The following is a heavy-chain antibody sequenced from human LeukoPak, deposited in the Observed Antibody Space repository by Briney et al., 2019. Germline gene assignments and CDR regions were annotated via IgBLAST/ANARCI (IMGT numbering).Heavy chain of an antibody. CDR2: IYPGDSDT. V-gene: IGHV5-51*01. CDR3: ATYYYDSSGYYSDY. CDR1: GYSFTSYW. D-gene: IGHD3-22*01. J-gene: IGHJ4*02. Sequence: GESLKISCKGSGYSFTSYWIGWGRQRPGKGLEWMGIIYPGDSDTRYSPSFQGQVTISADKSISTAYLQWSSLKASDTATYYCATYYYDSSGYYSDYWGQGTLVTVSS.